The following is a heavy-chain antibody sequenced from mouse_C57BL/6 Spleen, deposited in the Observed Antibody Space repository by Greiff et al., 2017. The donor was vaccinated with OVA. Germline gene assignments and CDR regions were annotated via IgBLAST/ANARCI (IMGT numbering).Heavy chain of an antibody. CDR1: GYTFTGYW. CDR3: ARNGKGDY. CDR2: ILPGSGST. Sequence: VQRVESGAELMKPGASVKLSCKATGYTFTGYWIEWVKQRPGHGLEWIGEILPGSGSTNYTEKFKGKATFTADTSSNTAYMQLSSLTTEDSAIYYCARNGKGDYWGQGTTLTVSS. V-gene: IGHV1-9*01. J-gene: IGHJ2*01. D-gene: IGHD2-1*01.